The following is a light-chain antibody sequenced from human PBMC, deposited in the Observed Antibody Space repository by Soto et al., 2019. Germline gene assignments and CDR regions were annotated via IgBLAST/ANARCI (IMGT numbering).Light chain of an antibody. CDR2: DVS. J-gene: IGLJ2*01. V-gene: IGLV2-11*01. Sequence: QYALTQPRSVSGSPGQSVTISCTGTSSDVGGYHYVSWYQQHPGKAPKVMIYDVSKRPSGVSDRFSGSKSDNTASLTISGLQAEDEADYYCFSHAGSYEVFGGGTKLAVL. CDR1: SSDVGGYHY. CDR3: FSHAGSYEV.